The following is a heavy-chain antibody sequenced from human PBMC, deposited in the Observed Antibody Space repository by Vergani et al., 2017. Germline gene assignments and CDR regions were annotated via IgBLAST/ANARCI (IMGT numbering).Heavy chain of an antibody. CDR3: ARDGCSGDCFWGSIDY. Sequence: QVQLVQSGAEVQKPGASVKVSCKTSGYTFTGYYMHWVRQAPGQGLEWMGWINPRSGGTNYAQQFQGRVTMTRDTSISTDYMELSGLRSDDTAVYYCARDGCSGDCFWGSIDYWGQGTLLTVSS. CDR2: INPRSGGT. J-gene: IGHJ4*02. V-gene: IGHV1-2*02. D-gene: IGHD2-21*02. CDR1: GYTFTGYY.